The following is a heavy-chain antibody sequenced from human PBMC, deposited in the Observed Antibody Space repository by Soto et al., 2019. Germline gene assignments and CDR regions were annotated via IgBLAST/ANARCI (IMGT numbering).Heavy chain of an antibody. D-gene: IGHD5-18*01. CDR3: ARVAQLEYYFDY. V-gene: IGHV1-69*13. J-gene: IGHJ4*02. CDR2: IIPIFGTA. CDR1: GGTFSSYA. Sequence: SVKVSCKASGGTFSSYAISWVRQAPGQGLEWMGGIIPIFGTANYAQKFQGRVTITADESTSTAYMELSSLRSEDTAVYYCARVAQLEYYFDYWGQGTLVTVSS.